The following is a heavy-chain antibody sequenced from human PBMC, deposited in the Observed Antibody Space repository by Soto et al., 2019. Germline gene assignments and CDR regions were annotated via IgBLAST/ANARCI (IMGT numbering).Heavy chain of an antibody. CDR2: IYPGDSDT. D-gene: IGHD2-2*01. J-gene: IGHJ5*02. V-gene: IGHV5-51*01. CDR3: ARGPDIVVVPNWFDP. Sequence: GESLKISCKGSGYSFTSYWIGWVRQMPGKGLEWMGIIYPGDSDTRYSPSFQGQVTISADKSISTAYLQWSSLKASDTAMYYCARGPDIVVVPNWFDPWGQGTLVTVSS. CDR1: GYSFTSYW.